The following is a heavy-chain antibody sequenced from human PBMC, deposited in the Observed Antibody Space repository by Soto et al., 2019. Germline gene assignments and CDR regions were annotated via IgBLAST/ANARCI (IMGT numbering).Heavy chain of an antibody. V-gene: IGHV3-21*01. CDR3: TRDASRDSSARGWFDP. CDR1: GFTFRSFT. Sequence: LSCAGSGFTFRSFTMNWVRHAPGKGLEWVSTISSNSAYIYYTDALRGRFTISRDNAKNSLHLQMNSLRAEDTAVYYCTRDASRDSSARGWFDPWGPGTLVTVSS. D-gene: IGHD6-13*01. CDR2: ISSNSAYI. J-gene: IGHJ5*02.